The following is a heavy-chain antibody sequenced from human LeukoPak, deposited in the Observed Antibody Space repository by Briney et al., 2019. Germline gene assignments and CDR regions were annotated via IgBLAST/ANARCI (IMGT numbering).Heavy chain of an antibody. D-gene: IGHD2-2*01. V-gene: IGHV3-23*01. Sequence: GGSLRLSCAASGFTFSSYAMSWVRQAPGKGLEGVSAISGSGGSTYYADSVKGRFTISRDNSKNTLYLQMNSLRAEDTAVYYCAKGDIVVVPAAITYYYYMDVWGKGTTVTVSS. CDR3: AKGDIVVVPAAITYYYYMDV. J-gene: IGHJ6*03. CDR1: GFTFSSYA. CDR2: ISGSGGST.